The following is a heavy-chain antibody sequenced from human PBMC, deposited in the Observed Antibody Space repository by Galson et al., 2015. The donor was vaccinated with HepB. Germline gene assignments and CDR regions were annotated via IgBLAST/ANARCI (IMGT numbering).Heavy chain of an antibody. CDR1: GFSFSSYD. Sequence: SLRLSCAASGFSFSSYDMHWVRQAPGKGLEWVAVIAYDGSNKDSADSVKGRFTISRDNSKNMLYLQMNSLRDEDTAVYYCAKQHSSGHYYAYWYFDLWGRGTLVTVSS. V-gene: IGHV3-30*18. CDR3: AKQHSSGHYYAYWYFDL. J-gene: IGHJ2*01. CDR2: IAYDGSNK. D-gene: IGHD3-22*01.